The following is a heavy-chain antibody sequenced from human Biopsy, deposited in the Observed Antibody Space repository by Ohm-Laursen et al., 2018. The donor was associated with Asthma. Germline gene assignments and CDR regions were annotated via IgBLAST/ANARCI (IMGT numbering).Heavy chain of an antibody. CDR2: ISYDGSTK. D-gene: IGHD3-3*01. V-gene: IGHV3-30*03. CDR3: ARDVMEWYLPAFDF. J-gene: IGHJ4*02. CDR1: GFTLTTYA. Sequence: SLRLSCAASGFTLTTYAIHWVRQAPGKGLEWVAVISYDGSTKYSADSVKGRFIVSRDDSKNTLYLQMNSLRPDDTAAYYCARDVMEWYLPAFDFWGQGTLVTVSS.